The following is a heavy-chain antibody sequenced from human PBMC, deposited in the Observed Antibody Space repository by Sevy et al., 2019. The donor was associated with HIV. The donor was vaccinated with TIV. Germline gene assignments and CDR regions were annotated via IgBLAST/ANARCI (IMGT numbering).Heavy chain of an antibody. CDR3: ARGMTYYYDSSGYRLFGY. CDR1: GGSFSGYY. D-gene: IGHD3-22*01. Sequence: SETLSLTCAVYGGSFSGYYWSWIRQLPGKGLEWIGEINHSGSTNYNPSLKSRVTISVDTSKNQFSLKLSSVTAADTAVYYCARGMTYYYDSSGYRLFGYWGQGTLVTVSS. J-gene: IGHJ4*02. CDR2: INHSGST. V-gene: IGHV4-34*01.